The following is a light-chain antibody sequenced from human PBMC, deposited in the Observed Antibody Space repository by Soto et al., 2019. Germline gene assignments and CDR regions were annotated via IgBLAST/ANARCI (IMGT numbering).Light chain of an antibody. CDR2: DVS. V-gene: IGLV2-8*01. CDR3: SSYAGSNSMV. J-gene: IGLJ3*02. Sequence: QSVLTQPPSASGSPGQSVTISCTGTSSDVGGYNHVSWYQRHPGKAPKLMIYDVSKRPSGVPDRFSGSKSGNTASLSVSGLQAEDEEDYYCSSYAGSNSMVFGRGTKVTVL. CDR1: SSDVGGYNH.